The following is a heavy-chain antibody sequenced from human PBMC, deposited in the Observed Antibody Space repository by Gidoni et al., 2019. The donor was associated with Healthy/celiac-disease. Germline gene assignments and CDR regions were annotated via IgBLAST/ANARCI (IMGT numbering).Heavy chain of an antibody. D-gene: IGHD6-6*01. CDR2: IKPNSGGT. Sequence: QVQLVQSGAEVKKPGASVKVSCTVSGYTFTGYYMYWVRQAPGQGLEWMGWIKPNSGGTNYAQKFQGRVTMTRDTSISTAYMELSRLRSDDTAVYYCARDREYSSSYYFDYWGQGTLVTVSS. J-gene: IGHJ4*02. CDR1: GYTFTGYY. V-gene: IGHV1-2*02. CDR3: ARDREYSSSYYFDY.